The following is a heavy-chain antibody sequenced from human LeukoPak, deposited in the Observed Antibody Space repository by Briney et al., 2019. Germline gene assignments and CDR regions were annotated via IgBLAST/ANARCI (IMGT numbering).Heavy chain of an antibody. Sequence: TPRPSPALSVFTAASIYTSCVRPAPERGLGWVSVRYSGGSTYYVDSVKGRFTISRDNSKNTLYLQMNSLRADDTAVYYCAGGEYNWNDLHFWGQGTLVTVSS. J-gene: IGHJ4*02. CDR1: VFTAASIY. V-gene: IGHV3-66*01. CDR2: RYSGGST. D-gene: IGHD1-20*01. CDR3: AGGEYNWNDLHF.